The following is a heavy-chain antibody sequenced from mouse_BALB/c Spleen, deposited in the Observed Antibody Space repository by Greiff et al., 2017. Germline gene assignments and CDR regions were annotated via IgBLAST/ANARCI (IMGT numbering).Heavy chain of an antibody. J-gene: IGHJ2*01. CDR3: ASDYGSSYGGFDY. Sequence: DVQLQESGPGLVKPSQSLSLTCTVTGYSITSDYAWNWIRQFPGNKLEWMGYISYSGSTSYNPSLKSRISITRDTSKNQFFLQLNSVTTEDTATYYCASDYGSSYGGFDYWGQGTTLTVSS. CDR2: ISYSGST. V-gene: IGHV3-2*02. CDR1: GYSITSDYA. D-gene: IGHD1-1*01.